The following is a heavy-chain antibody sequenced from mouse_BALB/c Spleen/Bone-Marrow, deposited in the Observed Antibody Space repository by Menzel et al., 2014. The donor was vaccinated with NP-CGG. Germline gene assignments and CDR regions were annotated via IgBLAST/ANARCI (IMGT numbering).Heavy chain of an antibody. V-gene: IGHV1-9*01. CDR3: ARGWYSMDD. J-gene: IGHJ4*01. Sequence: QVQLQQSGAEQMQPGASVKIPCKATGYTFSNYWIEWVKQRPGHGLEWIGEILPGNTSANYNEKFKGRATFTADTSSNTAYMQLSSLTSEDSAVYYCARGWYSMDDWGQGTSVTVSS. CDR1: GYTFSNYW. CDR2: ILPGNTSA.